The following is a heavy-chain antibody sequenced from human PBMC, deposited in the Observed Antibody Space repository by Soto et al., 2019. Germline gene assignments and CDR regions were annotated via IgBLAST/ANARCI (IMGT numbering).Heavy chain of an antibody. CDR1: GDSISSPKL. CDR3: AYSTGWYRHDV. CDR2: LLHSGTT. D-gene: IGHD6-19*01. J-gene: IGHJ3*01. Sequence: QVQLQESGPGLVKPSGTLSLTCAVSGDSISSPKLWTWLRQPPGKGLEWIGDLLHSGTTNYNPSLMSRVTLSVDKPQKQCSLKLPSVTAADTAIYYCAYSTGWYRHDVLGQGTSVTVSS. V-gene: IGHV4-4*02.